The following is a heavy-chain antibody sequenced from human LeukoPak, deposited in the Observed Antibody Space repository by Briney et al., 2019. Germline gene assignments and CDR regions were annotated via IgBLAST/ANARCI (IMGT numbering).Heavy chain of an antibody. J-gene: IGHJ4*02. D-gene: IGHD2-15*01. CDR2: TYHSGGT. CDR3: ARGMAGYPPLLDY. Sequence: KPSETLSLTCTVSGYSISSSYYWGWVRQPPGKVLEWIGSTYHSGGTYYNPSLKSRVTISPDTSKNQFSLKLSSVTAADTAVYYCARGMAGYPPLLDYWGLGTLVTVSS. CDR1: GYSISSSYY. V-gene: IGHV4-38-2*02.